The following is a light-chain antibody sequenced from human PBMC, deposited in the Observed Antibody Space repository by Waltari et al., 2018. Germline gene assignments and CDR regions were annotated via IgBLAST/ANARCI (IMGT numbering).Light chain of an antibody. CDR2: GAS. CDR3: QQYTDYPIT. J-gene: IGKJ5*01. V-gene: IGKV1-16*01. CDR1: QAISSY. Sequence: DIQLTQSPSSLSASVGDRVTISCRASQAISSYVAWYRQKPGEAPESLIFGASKLQSGVSSRFSGSGFGTDFTHTISGLQPEDFATYFCQQYTDYPITFGQGTRLE.